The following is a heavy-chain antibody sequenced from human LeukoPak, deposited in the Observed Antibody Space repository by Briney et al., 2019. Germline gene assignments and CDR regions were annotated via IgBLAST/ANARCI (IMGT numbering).Heavy chain of an antibody. CDR3: ASQFAYGDYMAY. J-gene: IGHJ4*02. D-gene: IGHD4-17*01. V-gene: IGHV4-59*01. Sequence: SETLSLTCTVSGGSISSYYWSWIRQAPGKGLEWVGYIYYGGSTNYNPSLKSRVTISVDTSKKQFSLKLRSAPAADTAVYYRASQFAYGDYMAYWGQGTLVTVSS. CDR2: IYYGGST. CDR1: GGSISSYY.